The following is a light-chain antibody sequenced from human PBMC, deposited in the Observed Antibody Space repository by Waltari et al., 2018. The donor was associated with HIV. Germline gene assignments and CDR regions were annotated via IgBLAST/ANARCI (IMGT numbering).Light chain of an antibody. Sequence: QSALTLPPSASGSPAQSVPISCPGTSSDGGGYAYFSWYQHHPGKVPRLIMYEGSKRPSGVPDRFSGFKSGNTASLTVSGLQAEDEADYYCTSYAGSGEYVFGTGTKVTVL. J-gene: IGLJ1*01. V-gene: IGLV2-8*01. CDR3: TSYAGSGEYV. CDR1: SSDGGGYAY. CDR2: EGS.